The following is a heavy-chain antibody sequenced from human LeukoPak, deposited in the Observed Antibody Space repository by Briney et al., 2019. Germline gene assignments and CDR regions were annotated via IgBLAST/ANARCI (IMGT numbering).Heavy chain of an antibody. D-gene: IGHD1-26*01. Sequence: PGGSLRLSCAASGFTFSSYEMNWLRQAPGEGLEWVSYISSSGSTIYYADSVKGRFTISRDNAKNSLYLQMNSLRAEDTAVYYCARYPKWELPGGGQGTLVTVSS. CDR1: GFTFSSYE. J-gene: IGHJ4*02. CDR2: ISSSGSTI. V-gene: IGHV3-48*03. CDR3: ARYPKWELPG.